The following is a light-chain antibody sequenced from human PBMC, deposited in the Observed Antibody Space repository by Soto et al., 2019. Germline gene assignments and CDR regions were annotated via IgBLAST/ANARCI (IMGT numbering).Light chain of an antibody. CDR3: SSYSSGTTLVI. CDR2: DVS. J-gene: IGLJ2*01. V-gene: IGLV2-14*01. CDR1: SSDVGGYNF. Sequence: QSVLTQPASVSGSPGQSITISCTGTSSDVGGYNFVSWYQQHPGKAPKFLIYDVSYRPSGVSNRFSGSKFGNTASLTISGLQAEDEADYYCSSYSSGTTLVIFGGGTKLTVL.